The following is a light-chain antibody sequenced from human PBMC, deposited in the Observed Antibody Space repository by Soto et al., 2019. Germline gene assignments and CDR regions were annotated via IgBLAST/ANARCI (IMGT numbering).Light chain of an antibody. CDR2: GVS. J-gene: IGLJ3*02. Sequence: QAVVTQPASVSGSPGQSITISCTGTANDIGNYNYVSWYQQHPGKAPKLMIYGVSNRPSGVSNRFSGSKSGNAASLTISGLQAEDEADYYCSSYTSYTTLWVFGGGTKLTVL. V-gene: IGLV2-14*01. CDR3: SSYTSYTTLWV. CDR1: ANDIGNYNY.